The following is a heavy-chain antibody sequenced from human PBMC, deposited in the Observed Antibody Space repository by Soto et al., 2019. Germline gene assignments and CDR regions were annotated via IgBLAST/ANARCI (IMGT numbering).Heavy chain of an antibody. J-gene: IGHJ4*02. Sequence: SETLSLTCSVSGGYYWSWIRQHPGKGLEWIGYIYYSGSTYYNPSLKSRVTISVDTSKNQFSLKLSSVTAADTAVYYCASREVGATDYWGQGTLVTVSS. CDR2: IYYSGST. V-gene: IGHV4-31*03. CDR3: ASREVGATDY. D-gene: IGHD1-26*01. CDR1: GGYY.